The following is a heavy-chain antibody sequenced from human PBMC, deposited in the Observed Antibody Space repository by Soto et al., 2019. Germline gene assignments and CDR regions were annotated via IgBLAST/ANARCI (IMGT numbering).Heavy chain of an antibody. J-gene: IGHJ6*02. D-gene: IGHD3-10*01. Sequence: GGSLRLSCTASGFTFGDYAMSWFRQAPGKGLEWVGFIRSKAYGGTTEYAASVKGRFTISRDDSKSIAYLQMNSLKTEDTAVYYCTRVSSGVRGVIITPYYYYGMDVWGQGTTVTVSS. CDR1: GFTFGDYA. CDR3: TRVSSGVRGVIITPYYYYGMDV. CDR2: IRSKAYGGTT. V-gene: IGHV3-49*03.